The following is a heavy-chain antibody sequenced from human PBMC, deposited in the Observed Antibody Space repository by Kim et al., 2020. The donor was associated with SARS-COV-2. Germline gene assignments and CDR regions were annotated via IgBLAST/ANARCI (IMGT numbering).Heavy chain of an antibody. Sequence: YTSGRTNYNPARQSRVTMSVDMSKNQFSLKLSYVTAADTAVYYCASALGHWGQGTLVTVSS. J-gene: IGHJ4*02. V-gene: IGHV4-4*07. D-gene: IGHD3-16*02. CDR3: ASALGH. CDR2: YTSGRT.